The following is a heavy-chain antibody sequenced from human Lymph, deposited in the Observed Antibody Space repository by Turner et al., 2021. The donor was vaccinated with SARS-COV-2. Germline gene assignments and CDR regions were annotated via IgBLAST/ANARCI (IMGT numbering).Heavy chain of an antibody. CDR3: ARGPPDFPYYFDY. V-gene: IGHV3-21*01. D-gene: IGHD2-21*02. J-gene: IGHJ4*02. Sequence: EVQLVESGGGLGKPGGSLRLSCAASGFTFSSYSMNWVRQAPGKGLKCVSSITFTSSYIYYADSVKGRFTISRDNAKNSLYLQMNSLRAEDTAVYYCARGPPDFPYYFDYWGQGTLVTVSS. CDR2: ITFTSSYI. CDR1: GFTFSSYS.